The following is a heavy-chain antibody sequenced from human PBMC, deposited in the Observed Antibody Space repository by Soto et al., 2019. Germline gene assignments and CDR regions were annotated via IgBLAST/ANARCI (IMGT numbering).Heavy chain of an antibody. Sequence: QVQLVQSGAEVKKPGASVKVSCKASGYTFTNYGISWVRQAPGQGLEWMGWISAYNGNTNYAQKLQGRVTMTTDTATSKAYRELRSLRSDDTAVYYCARVGDCSSTSCRYYYYYGMDVWGQGTTVTVSS. D-gene: IGHD2-2*01. CDR3: ARVGDCSSTSCRYYYYYGMDV. J-gene: IGHJ6*02. V-gene: IGHV1-18*01. CDR2: ISAYNGNT. CDR1: GYTFTNYG.